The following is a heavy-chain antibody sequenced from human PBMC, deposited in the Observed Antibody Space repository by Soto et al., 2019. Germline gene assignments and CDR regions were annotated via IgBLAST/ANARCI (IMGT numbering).Heavy chain of an antibody. D-gene: IGHD3-9*01. CDR2: IYYSGST. V-gene: IGHV4-59*01. CDR3: ARVSHANPSLRYFDWNYGPDLNWFDP. J-gene: IGHJ5*02. Sequence: TLSLTCTVSGGSISSYYWSWIRQPPGKGLEWIGYIYYSGSTNYNPSLKSRVTISVDTSKNQFSLKLSSVTAADTAVYYCARVSHANPSLRYFDWNYGPDLNWFDPWGQGTLVTVSS. CDR1: GGSISSYY.